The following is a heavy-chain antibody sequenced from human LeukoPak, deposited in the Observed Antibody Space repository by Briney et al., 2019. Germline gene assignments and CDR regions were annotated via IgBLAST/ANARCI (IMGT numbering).Heavy chain of an antibody. Sequence: SETLSLTCTVSGYSISSGYYWGWIRQPPGKGLEWIGSIYHSGSTYYNPSLKSRVTISVDTSKNQFSLKLSSVTAADTAVYYCARDLPPYSSSWHRILYPTSDYYYYYMDVWGKGTTVTVSS. CDR3: ARDLPPYSSSWHRILYPTSDYYYYYMDV. CDR1: GYSISSGYY. CDR2: IYHSGST. D-gene: IGHD6-13*01. V-gene: IGHV4-38-2*02. J-gene: IGHJ6*03.